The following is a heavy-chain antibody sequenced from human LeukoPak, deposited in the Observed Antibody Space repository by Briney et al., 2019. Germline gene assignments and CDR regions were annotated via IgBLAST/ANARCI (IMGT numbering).Heavy chain of an antibody. Sequence: SVKVSCKASGDTFNDFAIAWVRQAPGQGLEWMGRIVPVLGITNYVERFQGRLTFSADRYTGTAHMELRSLTSDDTAVYFCALHYDDSGSEYFQHWGQGSLVTVSS. CDR3: ALHYDDSGSEYFQH. CDR1: GDTFNDFA. J-gene: IGHJ1*01. V-gene: IGHV1-69*04. CDR2: IVPVLGIT. D-gene: IGHD3-16*01.